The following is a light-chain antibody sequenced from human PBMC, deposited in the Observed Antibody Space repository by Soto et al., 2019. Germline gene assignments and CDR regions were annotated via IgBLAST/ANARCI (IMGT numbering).Light chain of an antibody. Sequence: DIQLTQSPSFLSASVGVRVTVTCRASQVINNYLAWYQQKAGKAPKLLIYASSTLQLGVPSRFSGSGPVTEFTPTGTNQQHEDCATYFCQHLDGDHRYPFGQGTKRDI. V-gene: IGKV1-9*01. J-gene: IGKJ2*01. CDR1: QVINNY. CDR3: QHLDGDHRYP. CDR2: ASS.